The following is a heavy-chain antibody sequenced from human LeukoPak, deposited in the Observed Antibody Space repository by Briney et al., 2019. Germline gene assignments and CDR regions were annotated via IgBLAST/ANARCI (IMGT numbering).Heavy chain of an antibody. CDR2: INHSGST. J-gene: IGHJ4*02. CDR3: ARDKYYYDSSGYYYEDYFDY. D-gene: IGHD3-22*01. Sequence: PSETLSLTCAVYGGSFSGYYWSWIRQPPGKGLEWIGEINHSGSTNYNPSLKSRVTISVDTSKNQFSLKLSSVTAADTAVYYCARDKYYYDSSGYYYEDYFDYWGQGTLVTVSS. V-gene: IGHV4-34*01. CDR1: GGSFSGYY.